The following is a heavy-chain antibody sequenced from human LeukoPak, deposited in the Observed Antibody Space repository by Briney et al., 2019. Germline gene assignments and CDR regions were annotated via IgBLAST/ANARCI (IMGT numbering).Heavy chain of an antibody. J-gene: IGHJ5*02. CDR2: IYPCYSDA. D-gene: IGHD6-13*01. V-gene: IGHV5-51*01. Sequence: GESLKISCKISGYRLTNNWIGWVRQVPGKCLEWMGLIYPCYSDAKYSPSFQGQVSFSVDTSISTAYLQLGGLRASDTAIYYCVRFALSSSLDHWGQGTLVTVSS. CDR1: GYRLTNNW. CDR3: VRFALSSSLDH.